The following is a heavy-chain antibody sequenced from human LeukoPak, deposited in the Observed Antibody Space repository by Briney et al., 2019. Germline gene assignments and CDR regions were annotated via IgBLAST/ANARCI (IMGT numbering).Heavy chain of an antibody. D-gene: IGHD3-22*01. J-gene: IGHJ4*02. V-gene: IGHV3-66*01. CDR2: IYSGGST. Sequence: GGSLRLSCAASGFTVSSNYMSWVRQAPGKGLEWVSVIYSGGSTYYADSVKGRFTISRDNSKNTLYLQMNSLRAEDTAVYYCARAYYYDSRGYSPPFDYWGQGTLVTVSS. CDR1: GFTVSSNY. CDR3: ARAYYYDSRGYSPPFDY.